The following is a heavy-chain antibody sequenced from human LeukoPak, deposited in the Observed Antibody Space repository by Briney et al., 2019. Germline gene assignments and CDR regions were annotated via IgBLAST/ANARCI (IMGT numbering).Heavy chain of an antibody. CDR2: ISSSGSTI. Sequence: GGSLRLSCAASGFTFSSYWMSWVRQAPGKGLEWVSYISSSGSTIYDADSMKGRFTLSRDNTKNSLYLQMNSLRDEDTAVYYCARGGYSSSSYFYYYMDVWGKGTTVTVSS. J-gene: IGHJ6*03. CDR1: GFTFSSYW. V-gene: IGHV3-48*02. CDR3: ARGGYSSSSYFYYYMDV. D-gene: IGHD6-6*01.